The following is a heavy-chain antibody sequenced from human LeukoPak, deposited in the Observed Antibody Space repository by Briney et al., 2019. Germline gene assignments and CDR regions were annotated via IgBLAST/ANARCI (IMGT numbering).Heavy chain of an antibody. J-gene: IGHJ4*02. CDR2: ISYDGSNK. D-gene: IGHD3-3*01. V-gene: IGHV3-30*19. CDR3: ARDYLGGSGPYYFDY. Sequence: GGSLRLSCAASGFTFSSYGMHWVRQAPGKGLEWVAVISYDGSNKYYADSVKGRFTISRDNSKNTLYLQMNSLRAEDTAVYYCARDYLGGSGPYYFDYWGQGTLVTVSS. CDR1: GFTFSSYG.